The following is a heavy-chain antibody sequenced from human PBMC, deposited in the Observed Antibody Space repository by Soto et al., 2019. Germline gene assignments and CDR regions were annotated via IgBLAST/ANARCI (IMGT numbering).Heavy chain of an antibody. Sequence: QVQLVQSGAEVKKPGSSVKVSCKASGGTLNNFAVGWVRQAPGQGLEWMGGIVRLFGTANYAQKFQGRVTITSDESTRTAYMELRNLRSEDKAIYYCAISGNSRVYFDLWGRGTLVTVSS. CDR1: GGTLNNFA. J-gene: IGHJ2*01. D-gene: IGHD1-26*01. CDR2: IVRLFGTA. CDR3: AISGNSRVYFDL. V-gene: IGHV1-69*01.